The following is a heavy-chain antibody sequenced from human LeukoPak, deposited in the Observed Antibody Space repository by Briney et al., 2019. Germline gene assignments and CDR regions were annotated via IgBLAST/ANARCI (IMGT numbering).Heavy chain of an antibody. D-gene: IGHD3-16*01. CDR3: ARRVPSQVITDYFDY. V-gene: IGHV3-48*04. CDR2: IDSSSRTT. J-gene: IGHJ4*02. Sequence: GGSLRLSCAASGFTFSTYSMNWVRQAPGKGLEWVSSIDSSSRTTFYADSVKGRFTISRDNAKNSLFLQMNSLRAEDTAVYYCARRVPSQVITDYFDYWGQGTLVTVSS. CDR1: GFTFSTYS.